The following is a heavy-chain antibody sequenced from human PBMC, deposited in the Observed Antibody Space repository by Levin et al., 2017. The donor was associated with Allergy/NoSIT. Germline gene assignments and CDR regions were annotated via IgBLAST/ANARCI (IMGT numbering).Heavy chain of an antibody. CDR2: IIPIFGTA. CDR3: ATREAALGVVTDTNWFDP. CDR1: GGTFSSYA. J-gene: IGHJ5*02. Sequence: GASVKVSCKASGGTFSSYAISWVRQAPGQGLEWMGGIIPIFGTANYAQKFQGRVTITADESTSTAYMELSSLRSEDTAVYYCATREAALGVVTDTNWFDPWGQGTLVTVSS. V-gene: IGHV1-69*13. D-gene: IGHD2-21*02.